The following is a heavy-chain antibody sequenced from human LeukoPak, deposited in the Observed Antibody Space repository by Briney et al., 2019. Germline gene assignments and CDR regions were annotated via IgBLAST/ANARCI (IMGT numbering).Heavy chain of an antibody. V-gene: IGHV1-69*17. CDR3: ARCVQLERRGQYYYSCGMDV. CDR2: SIPFYGIT. J-gene: IGHJ6*04. Sequence: GASVKVSCKGSGGTFGTYAITWVRQAPGQGLEWVGGSIPFYGITNYAQNFQGRVTITADKSTNTAYMEVNTLTSENTAVYFCARCVQLERRGQYYYSCGMDVWGRGTTVTASS. CDR1: GGTFGTYA. D-gene: IGHD1-1*01.